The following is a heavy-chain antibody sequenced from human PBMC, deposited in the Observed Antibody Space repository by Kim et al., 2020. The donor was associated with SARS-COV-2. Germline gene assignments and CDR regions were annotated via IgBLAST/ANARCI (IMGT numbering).Heavy chain of an antibody. Sequence: NNDRTNTYYADSVKGRFTISRDNAKNTVYLQMNSLGAEDTAVYYCTTAFEYWGQGTLVTVSS. J-gene: IGHJ4*02. V-gene: IGHV3-74*01. CDR2: NNDRTNT. CDR3: TTAFEY.